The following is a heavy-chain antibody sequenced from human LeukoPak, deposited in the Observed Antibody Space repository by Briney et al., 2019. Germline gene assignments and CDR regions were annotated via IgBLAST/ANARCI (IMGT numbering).Heavy chain of an antibody. CDR2: IKQDGSEK. Sequence: GGSLRLSCAASGFTFTSYWMSSVRQAPGKGLELVAHIKQDGSEKYYVDSVKGRFTISRDNAKNSLYLQMNSLRAEDTAVYYCAKDRTQSRDYLDYWGQGTLVTVSS. J-gene: IGHJ4*02. CDR1: GFTFTSYW. V-gene: IGHV3-7*01. CDR3: AKDRTQSRDYLDY.